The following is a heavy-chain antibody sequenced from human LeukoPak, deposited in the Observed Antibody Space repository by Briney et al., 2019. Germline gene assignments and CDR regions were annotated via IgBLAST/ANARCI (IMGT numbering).Heavy chain of an antibody. CDR3: AKGFVRGVIITSEYFDY. D-gene: IGHD3-10*01. CDR2: ISYDGSNK. CDR1: GFTFSSYG. Sequence: GGSLRLSCAASGFTFSSYGMHWVRQAPGKGLEWVAVISYDGSNKYYADSVKGRFTISRDNSKNTLYLQMNSLRAEDTAVYYCAKGFVRGVIITSEYFDYSGQGTLVTVSS. J-gene: IGHJ4*02. V-gene: IGHV3-30*18.